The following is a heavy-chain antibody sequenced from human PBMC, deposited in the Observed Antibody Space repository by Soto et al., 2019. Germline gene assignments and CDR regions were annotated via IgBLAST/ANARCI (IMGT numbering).Heavy chain of an antibody. CDR3: ARDVTAMEALYYYDT. J-gene: IGHJ4*02. V-gene: IGHV1-69*08. D-gene: IGHD5-18*01. CDR1: GGTLNTYT. CDR2: ILPFLGTT. Sequence: QLHLGQSGPAVKKPGSSVKVSCKASGGTLNTYTISWLRQAPGQGLEWMGSILPFLGTTNYARKFQGRVTINADQSTSTMELSSLRSEDTAVYFCARDVTAMEALYYYDTWGQGTLVTVSS.